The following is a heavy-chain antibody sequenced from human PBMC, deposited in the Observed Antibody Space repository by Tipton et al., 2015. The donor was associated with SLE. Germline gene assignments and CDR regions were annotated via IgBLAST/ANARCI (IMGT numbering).Heavy chain of an antibody. V-gene: IGHV4-38-2*02. Sequence: TLSLTCTVSGYSISSGYYWGWIRQPPGKGLEWIGSIYHSGSIYYNPSLKSRVTISVDTSKNQFSLKLSSVTAADTAVYYCAAVSSALWDFGYWGQGTLVTVSS. J-gene: IGHJ4*02. D-gene: IGHD6-19*01. CDR2: IYHSGSI. CDR1: GYSISSGYY. CDR3: AAVSSALWDFGY.